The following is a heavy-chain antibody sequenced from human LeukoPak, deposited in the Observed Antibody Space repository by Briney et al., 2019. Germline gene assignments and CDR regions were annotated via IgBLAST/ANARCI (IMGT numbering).Heavy chain of an antibody. V-gene: IGHV3-23*01. Sequence: TGGSLRLSCEASGFAFSSYAMSWLRQAPGKGLEWVSSINGAGGTIYYADSVQGRFTISRDNSRNTLFLQMDSLRAEDSATYYCAKDKLSGQRDWYFDLCGRGTLVTVSS. D-gene: IGHD1-1*01. J-gene: IGHJ2*01. CDR3: AKDKLSGQRDWYFDL. CDR1: GFAFSSYA. CDR2: INGAGGTI.